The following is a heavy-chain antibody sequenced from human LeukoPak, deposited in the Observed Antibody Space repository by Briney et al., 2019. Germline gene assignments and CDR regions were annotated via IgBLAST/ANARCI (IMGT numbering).Heavy chain of an antibody. D-gene: IGHD2-8*01. CDR1: GGSISSYY. CDR2: INYSGST. Sequence: PSETLSLTCTVSGGSISSYYWSWIRQPPGKGLEWIGYINYSGSTYYNPSLKSRVTISVDTSKNQFSLKLSSVTAADTAVYYCARAGYCTNGVCYRGNFDYWGQGTLVTVSS. CDR3: ARAGYCTNGVCYRGNFDY. J-gene: IGHJ4*02. V-gene: IGHV4-59*12.